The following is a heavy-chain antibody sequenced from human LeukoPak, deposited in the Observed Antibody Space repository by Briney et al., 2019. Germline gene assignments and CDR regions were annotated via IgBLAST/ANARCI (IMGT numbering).Heavy chain of an antibody. CDR2: IYTNGNT. J-gene: IGHJ4*02. CDR1: GGSISSGSYY. Sequence: SETLSLTCTVSGGSISSGSYYWSWIRQPAGKGLEWIGHIYTNGNTNFNPSLKSRVTISVDTSKNQFSLRLSSVTAADTAVYYCARWYSSSWYSLGQHDYWGQGTLVTVSS. V-gene: IGHV4-61*09. CDR3: ARWYSSSWYSLGQHDY. D-gene: IGHD6-13*01.